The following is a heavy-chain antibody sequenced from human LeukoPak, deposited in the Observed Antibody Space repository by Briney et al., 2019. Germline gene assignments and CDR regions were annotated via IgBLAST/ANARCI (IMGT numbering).Heavy chain of an antibody. CDR2: IKQGGSEK. D-gene: IGHD3-3*01. Sequence: GGSLRLSCAASGFTFSSYWMSWVRQAPGKGLEWVANIKQGGSEKYYVDSVKGRFTISRDNAKNSLYLQMNSLRAEDTAVYYCARDLTYYDLWSGYDNYFDYWGQGTLVTVSS. V-gene: IGHV3-7*01. J-gene: IGHJ4*02. CDR1: GFTFSSYW. CDR3: ARDLTYYDLWSGYDNYFDY.